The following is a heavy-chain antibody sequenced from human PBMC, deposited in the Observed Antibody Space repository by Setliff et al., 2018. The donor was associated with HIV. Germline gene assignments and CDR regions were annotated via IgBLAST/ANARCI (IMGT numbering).Heavy chain of an antibody. CDR1: GGSFSGHS. V-gene: IGHV4-34*01. D-gene: IGHD3-9*01. J-gene: IGHJ4*02. CDR3: ARAELHYDILTGYPYYFDY. Sequence: PSETLSLTCAVYGGSFSGHSWTWVRQPPGKGLEWIGEINHSGSTSYNPSLKSRVAMSVDTSKNQFSLKLSAVTAADTAVYYCARAELHYDILTGYPYYFDYWGQGTLVTVSS. CDR2: INHSGST.